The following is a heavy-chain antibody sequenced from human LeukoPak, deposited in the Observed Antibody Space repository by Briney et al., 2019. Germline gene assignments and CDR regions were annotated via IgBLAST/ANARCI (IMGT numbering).Heavy chain of an antibody. Sequence: SVKVSCKASGGTFSSYAISWVRQAPGQGLEWMGRIIPILGIANYAQKFQGRVTITADKSTSTAYMELSSLRSEDTAVYYCARTYYGSGSYYNQIDYWGQGTLVTVSS. CDR2: IIPILGIA. CDR1: GGTFSSYA. J-gene: IGHJ4*02. V-gene: IGHV1-69*04. CDR3: ARTYYGSGSYYNQIDY. D-gene: IGHD3-10*01.